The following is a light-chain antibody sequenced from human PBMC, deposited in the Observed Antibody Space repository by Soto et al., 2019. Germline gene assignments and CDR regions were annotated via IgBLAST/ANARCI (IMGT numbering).Light chain of an antibody. CDR1: SSNIGAGYD. Sequence: QSVQKQLPSGYGAQGQRGTNSCPGNSSNIGAGYDVHWYQQLPGTAPKLLIYGNSNRPSGVPDRFSGSKSGTSASLAITGLHAEDAADYYFQSSDSSRRVFGTVTKVTVL. CDR2: GNS. J-gene: IGLJ1*01. V-gene: IGLV1-40*01. CDR3: QSSDSSRRV.